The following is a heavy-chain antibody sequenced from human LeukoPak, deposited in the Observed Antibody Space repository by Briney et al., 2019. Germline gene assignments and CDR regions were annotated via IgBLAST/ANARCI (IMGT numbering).Heavy chain of an antibody. J-gene: IGHJ3*02. CDR3: ARDSGYNAFDI. Sequence: GGSLRLSCAASGFTFDDYAMHWVRQAPGKGLEWVSGISWNSGSIGYVDSVKGRFTFSRDNAKNSLFLQMNSLRAEDTAVFYCARDSGYNAFDIWGQGTMVTVSS. V-gene: IGHV3-9*01. CDR1: GFTFDDYA. D-gene: IGHD5-12*01. CDR2: ISWNSGSI.